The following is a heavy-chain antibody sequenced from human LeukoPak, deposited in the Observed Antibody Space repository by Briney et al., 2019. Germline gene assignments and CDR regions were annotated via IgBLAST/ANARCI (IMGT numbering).Heavy chain of an antibody. D-gene: IGHD3-10*01. Sequence: HPGGSLRLSCAASEFTFSDYWMSWVRQAPGKGPEWVANIKKDGSEEHYVDSVKGRFTVSRDNAKNSLFLQMNSLRVEDTAVYYCATTWFGELFRFDYWGQGTLVTVSS. CDR3: ATTWFGELFRFDY. CDR2: IKKDGSEE. CDR1: EFTFSDYW. V-gene: IGHV3-7*01. J-gene: IGHJ4*02.